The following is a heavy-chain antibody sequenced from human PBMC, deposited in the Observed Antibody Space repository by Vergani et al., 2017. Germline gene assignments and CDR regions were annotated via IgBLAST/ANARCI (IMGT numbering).Heavy chain of an antibody. D-gene: IGHD2-2*01. J-gene: IGHJ6*02. Sequence: QMQLVQSGPEVKTPGTSVKVSCKASGFTFTSSAMQWVRQARGQRLEWIGWIVVGSGNTNYEQKFQERVTITRDMSTSTANMELSSLRSEDTAVYYCAASGCSSTSCYAAPDYYGMDVWGQGTTVTVSS. CDR1: GFTFTSSA. CDR2: IVVGSGNT. CDR3: AASGCSSTSCYAAPDYYGMDV. V-gene: IGHV1-58*02.